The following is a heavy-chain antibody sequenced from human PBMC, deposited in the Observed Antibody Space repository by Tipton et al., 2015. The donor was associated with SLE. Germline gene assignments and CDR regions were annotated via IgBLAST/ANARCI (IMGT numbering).Heavy chain of an antibody. J-gene: IGHJ4*02. CDR2: VFYSGNSDFNRA. Sequence: TLSLTCTVSGVSISDHYWTWIRQPPGKGLEWLAYVFYSGNSDFNRAHYNPSLMGRVTISVDTSKNQFSLHLTSVTSADTAVYYCATYFYDATGYQSVDDWGQGALVTVSS. CDR3: ATYFYDATGYQSVDD. CDR1: GVSISDHY. V-gene: IGHV4-59*11. D-gene: IGHD3-22*01.